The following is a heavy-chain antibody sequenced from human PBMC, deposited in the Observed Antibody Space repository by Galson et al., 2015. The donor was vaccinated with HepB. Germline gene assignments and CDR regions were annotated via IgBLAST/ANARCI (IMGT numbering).Heavy chain of an antibody. J-gene: IGHJ4*02. CDR2: ISPYSGNT. CDR1: GYTFTNYG. CDR3: ARSEYDFWSGSGGFHFDY. Sequence: SVKVSCKASGYTFTNYGISWVRQAPGQGLEWMGWISPYSGNTNSAQKLQGRVTMTTDTSTSTAYMELRSLRSDDTAVYYCARSEYDFWSGSGGFHFDYWGQGTLITVSS. V-gene: IGHV1-18*01. D-gene: IGHD3-3*01.